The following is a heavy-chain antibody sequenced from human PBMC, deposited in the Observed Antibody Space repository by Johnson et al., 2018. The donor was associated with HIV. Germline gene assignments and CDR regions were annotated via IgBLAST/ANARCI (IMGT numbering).Heavy chain of an antibody. CDR2: MSSSGSTI. Sequence: QVQLVESGGGLVKPGGSLRLSCVASGFSFSDYYMSWIRQAPGKGLEWISFMSSSGSTIYHAESVKGRFTISRDNSKNTLYLQMNSLRVEDTAEYYCARGVVGVLSNALDIWGQGSMVTVSS. V-gene: IGHV3-11*01. D-gene: IGHD3-16*01. CDR1: GFSFSDYY. J-gene: IGHJ3*02. CDR3: ARGVVGVLSNALDI.